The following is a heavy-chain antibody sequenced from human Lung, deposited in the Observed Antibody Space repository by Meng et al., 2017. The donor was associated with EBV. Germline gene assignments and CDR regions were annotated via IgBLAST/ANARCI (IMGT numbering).Heavy chain of an antibody. CDR2: IQTSGNT. CDR1: GGSFNNYY. V-gene: IGHV4-4*07. CDR3: ARGLWYYDRGGYFDN. Sequence: QLQLQEAGSGLVKPSQTLSLTCAVSGGSFNNYYWSWIRQPSGKGLEWIGHIQTSGNTNYNPSLKSRITMSMDTSKNHFSLNLSSVTAADTAVYYCARGLWYYDRGGYFDNWGRGTLVTVSS. D-gene: IGHD3-22*01. J-gene: IGHJ4*02.